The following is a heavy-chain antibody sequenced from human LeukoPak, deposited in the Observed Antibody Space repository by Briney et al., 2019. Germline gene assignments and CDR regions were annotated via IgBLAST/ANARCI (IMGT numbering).Heavy chain of an antibody. J-gene: IGHJ4*02. CDR2: ISSSSSYT. Sequence: GGSLRLSCAASGFTFSSYSMNWVRQAPGKGLEWVSCISSSSSYTNYADSVKGRFTISRDNAKNSLYLQMNSLRAEDTAVYYCARGSRSSGWYYFDYWGQGTLVTVSS. CDR3: ARGSRSSGWYYFDY. D-gene: IGHD6-19*01. V-gene: IGHV3-21*01. CDR1: GFTFSSYS.